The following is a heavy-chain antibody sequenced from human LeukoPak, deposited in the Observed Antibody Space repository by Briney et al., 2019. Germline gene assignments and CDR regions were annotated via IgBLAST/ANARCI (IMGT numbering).Heavy chain of an antibody. CDR3: AKGETTVTSFDY. V-gene: IGHV3-23*01. CDR2: ISDSGHRT. D-gene: IGHD4-11*01. Sequence: PGGSLRLSCAASTXSFRNFAMSWVRLAPGKGLEWVSGISDSGHRTDYADSVKGRFTISRDNSKNTVYLQMNSLRAEDTAVYYCAKGETTVTSFDYWGQGALVTVSS. CDR1: TXSFRNFA. J-gene: IGHJ4*02.